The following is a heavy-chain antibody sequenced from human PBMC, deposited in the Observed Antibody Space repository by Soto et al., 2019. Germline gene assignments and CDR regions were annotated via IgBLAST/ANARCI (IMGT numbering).Heavy chain of an antibody. CDR1: GFTFSSYG. CDR2: IWYDGSNK. J-gene: IGHJ4*02. D-gene: IGHD2-15*01. Sequence: QVQLVESGGGVVQPGRSLRLSCAASGFTFSSYGMHWVRQAPGKGLEWVAVIWYDGSNKYYADSVKGRFTMSRDNSKNTLYLQMNSLRAEDTAVYYCAKDSGGAGHCSGGSCYSDYWGQGTLVTVSS. V-gene: IGHV3-33*06. CDR3: AKDSGGAGHCSGGSCYSDY.